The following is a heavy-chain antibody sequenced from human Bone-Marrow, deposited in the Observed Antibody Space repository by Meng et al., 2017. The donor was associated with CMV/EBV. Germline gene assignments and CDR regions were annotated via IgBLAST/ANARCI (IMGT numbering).Heavy chain of an antibody. CDR2: ISAYNGNT. V-gene: IGHV1-18*01. CDR3: ARVYFDTGTADY. D-gene: IGHD1-1*01. J-gene: IGHJ4*02. Sequence: ASVKVSFKASGYTFTSYGISWVRQAPGQALEWMGWISAYNGNTNYAQKLQGRVTMTTDTSTSTAYMELRSLRSDDTAVYYCARVYFDTGTADYWGQGTLVTVSS. CDR1: GYTFTSYG.